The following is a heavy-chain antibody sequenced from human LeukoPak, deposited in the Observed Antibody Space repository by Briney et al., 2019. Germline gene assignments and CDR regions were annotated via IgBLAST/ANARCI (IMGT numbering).Heavy chain of an antibody. V-gene: IGHV4-38-2*02. CDR3: AGKYYYDSSGYFYVDW. Sequence: SETLSLTCTVSGYSISSGYYWGWIRQSPGKGLEWIGSIYHSGSTYYNPSLKSRVTVSMDTTKNQFSLKLTSVTAADTAVYYCAGKYYYDSSGYFYVDWWGQGTLVTVSS. CDR1: GYSISSGYY. D-gene: IGHD3-22*01. J-gene: IGHJ4*02. CDR2: IYHSGST.